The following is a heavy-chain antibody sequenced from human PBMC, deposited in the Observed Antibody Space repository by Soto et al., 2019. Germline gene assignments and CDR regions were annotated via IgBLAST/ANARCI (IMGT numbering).Heavy chain of an antibody. CDR3: ARDDREYSGYVNHWFDP. Sequence: SETLSLPCTVSGGSISSYYWSWIRQPPGKGLEWIGYIYYSGSTNYNPSLKSRVTISVDTSKNQFSLKLSSVTAADTAVYYCARDDREYSGYVNHWFDPWGQGTLVTVSS. D-gene: IGHD5-12*01. J-gene: IGHJ5*02. CDR1: GGSISSYY. V-gene: IGHV4-59*01. CDR2: IYYSGST.